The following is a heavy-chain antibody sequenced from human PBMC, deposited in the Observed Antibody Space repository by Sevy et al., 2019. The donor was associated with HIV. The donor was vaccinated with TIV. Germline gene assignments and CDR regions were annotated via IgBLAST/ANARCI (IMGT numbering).Heavy chain of an antibody. CDR1: AFTFSSYS. CDR2: ISSSTSPI. J-gene: IGHJ4*02. D-gene: IGHD6-13*01. Sequence: GGSRRLSCAASAFTFSSYSMNGVRQAPGKGREGVSYISSSTSPIYYADSGKGRFTISRDNAKNSLYLQMNSLRAEDTAVYYCARLSGYSSSWSYFDYWGQGTLVTVSS. CDR3: ARLSGYSSSWSYFDY. V-gene: IGHV3-48*01.